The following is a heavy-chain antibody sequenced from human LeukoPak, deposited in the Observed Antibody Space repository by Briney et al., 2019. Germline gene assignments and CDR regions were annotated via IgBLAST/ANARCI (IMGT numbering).Heavy chain of an antibody. CDR2: ISGSAIST. Sequence: PGGSLRLSCAASGFTFSSYAMSWIRQAPGKGLEWVSSISGSAISTYYADSVKGWFTISRDNSRNTLYLQMNSLRAEDTALFYCAKGDNNILTGYYNSFDSWGQGTLVTVSS. D-gene: IGHD3-9*01. CDR3: AKGDNNILTGYYNSFDS. CDR1: GFTFSSYA. J-gene: IGHJ4*02. V-gene: IGHV3-23*01.